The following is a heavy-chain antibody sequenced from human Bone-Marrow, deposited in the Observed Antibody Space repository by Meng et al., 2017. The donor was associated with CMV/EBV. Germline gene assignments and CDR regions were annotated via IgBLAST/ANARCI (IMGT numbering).Heavy chain of an antibody. Sequence: GESLKISCAASGFTFSSYAMSWVRQAPGKGLEWVSVIYSGGSSTYYADSVKGRFTISRDNAKNSLYLQMNSLRAEDTAVYYCARVTYYYDSSGYLDAFDIWGQGTMVTVSS. J-gene: IGHJ3*02. V-gene: IGHV3-23*03. CDR3: ARVTYYYDSSGYLDAFDI. CDR2: IYSGGSST. D-gene: IGHD3-22*01. CDR1: GFTFSSYA.